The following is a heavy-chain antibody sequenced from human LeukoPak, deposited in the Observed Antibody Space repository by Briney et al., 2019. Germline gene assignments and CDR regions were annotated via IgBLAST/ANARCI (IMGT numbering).Heavy chain of an antibody. V-gene: IGHV4-30-4*01. J-gene: IGHJ6*02. Sequence: SETLSLTCTVSGGSISSGDYYWSWVRQPPGKGLEWIGYIYYSGSTYYNPSLKSRVTISVDTFKNQFSLKLSSVTAADTAVYYCARGLGVPTEYYYYYGMDVWGQGTTVTVSS. CDR2: IYYSGST. D-gene: IGHD3-16*01. CDR1: GGSISSGDYY. CDR3: ARGLGVPTEYYYYYGMDV.